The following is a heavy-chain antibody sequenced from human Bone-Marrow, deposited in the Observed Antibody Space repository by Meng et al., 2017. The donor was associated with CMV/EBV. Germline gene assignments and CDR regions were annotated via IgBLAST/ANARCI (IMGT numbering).Heavy chain of an antibody. V-gene: IGHV3-9*01. CDR3: AKGFGGPYYFDY. D-gene: IGHD3-10*01. Sequence: LSLTCAASGFTFDDYAMHWVRQAPGKGLEWVSGISWNSGSIGYADSVKGRFTISRDNAKNSLELQMNSLRAEDTALYYCAKGFGGPYYFDYWGQGTLVTVSS. CDR1: GFTFDDYA. J-gene: IGHJ4*02. CDR2: ISWNSGSI.